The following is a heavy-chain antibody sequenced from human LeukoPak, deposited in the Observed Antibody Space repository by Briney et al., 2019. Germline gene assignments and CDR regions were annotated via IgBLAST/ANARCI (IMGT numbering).Heavy chain of an antibody. Sequence: GGSLRLSCAASGFTFSSYWMHWVRQAPGKGLVWVSRINNDGSSTTYADSVKGRFTISRDNAKQTLYLQMNSLRAEDTAVYYCARNRRGYTGYDELDYWGQGTLVTVSS. J-gene: IGHJ4*02. V-gene: IGHV3-74*01. CDR2: INNDGSST. D-gene: IGHD5-12*01. CDR3: ARNRRGYTGYDELDY. CDR1: GFTFSSYW.